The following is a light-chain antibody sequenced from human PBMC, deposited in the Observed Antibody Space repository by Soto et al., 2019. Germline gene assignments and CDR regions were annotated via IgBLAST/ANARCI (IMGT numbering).Light chain of an antibody. V-gene: IGKV3-20*01. J-gene: IGKJ1*01. CDR3: QQYDSWT. CDR1: QSVNSIY. Sequence: EIVLTQSPGTLSLSPGERATLSCRASQSVNSIYLAWYQQKPGQAPRLLIYGASSRATGIPDRFSGSGSGIDFTLTISRLEAEDFAVYYCQQYDSWTFGQGTKVEIK. CDR2: GAS.